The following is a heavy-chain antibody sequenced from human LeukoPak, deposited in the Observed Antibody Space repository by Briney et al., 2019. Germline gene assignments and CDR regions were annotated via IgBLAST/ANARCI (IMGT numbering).Heavy chain of an antibody. CDR3: ARAWTRVRFLEWLCLGT. J-gene: IGHJ4*02. V-gene: IGHV3-30*04. Sequence: PGGSLRLSCAASGFTFSSYAMHWVRQAPGKGLEWVAVISYDGSNKYYADSVKGRFTISRDNSKNTLYLQMNSLRAEDTAVYYCARAWTRVRFLEWLCLGTWGQGTLVTVSS. CDR2: ISYDGSNK. CDR1: GFTFSSYA. D-gene: IGHD3-3*01.